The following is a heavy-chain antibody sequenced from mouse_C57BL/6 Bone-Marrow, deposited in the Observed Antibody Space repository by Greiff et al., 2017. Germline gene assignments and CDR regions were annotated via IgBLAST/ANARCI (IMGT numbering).Heavy chain of an antibody. V-gene: IGHV5-16*01. CDR2: INYDGSST. CDR3: ARDAGPFDY. CDR1: GFTFSDYY. Sequence: EVKVVESEGGLVQPGSSMKLSCTASGFTFSDYYMAWVRQVPEKGLEWVANINYDGSSTYYLDSLKSRFITSRDNAKNILYLQMSSLKSEDTATYYCARDAGPFDYWGQGTTLTVSS. J-gene: IGHJ2*01.